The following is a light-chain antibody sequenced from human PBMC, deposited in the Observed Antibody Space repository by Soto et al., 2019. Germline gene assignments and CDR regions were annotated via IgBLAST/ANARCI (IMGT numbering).Light chain of an antibody. CDR3: AAWDDSLNGHV. Sequence: QSVLTQPPSASGTPGQRVTISCSGSSSNIGRNTVNWYQQLPGTAPKVLIYNNNQRPSGVPDRFSGSKSGTSASLAISGLQSEDEADYYCAAWDDSLNGHVVGTGTKLTV. V-gene: IGLV1-44*01. CDR2: NNN. CDR1: SSNIGRNT. J-gene: IGLJ1*01.